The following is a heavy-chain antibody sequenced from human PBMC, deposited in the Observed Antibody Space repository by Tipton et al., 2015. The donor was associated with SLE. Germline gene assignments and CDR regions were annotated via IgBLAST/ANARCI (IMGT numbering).Heavy chain of an antibody. CDR2: IYYSGST. J-gene: IGHJ6*03. CDR1: GGSISSSSYY. CDR3: ARGSLGRHYDIVTGHTYYYFYYMDV. D-gene: IGHD3-9*01. Sequence: TLSLTCTVSGGSISSSSYYWGWIRQPPGKGLEWIGSIYYSGSTYYNPSLKSRVTISVDTSRNQFSLKLSSVSAADTAVYYCARGSLGRHYDIVTGHTYYYFYYMDVWGKGTTVTVSS. V-gene: IGHV4-39*07.